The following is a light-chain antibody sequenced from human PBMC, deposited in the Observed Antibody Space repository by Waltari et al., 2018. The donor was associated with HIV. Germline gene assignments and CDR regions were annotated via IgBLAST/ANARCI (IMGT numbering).Light chain of an antibody. CDR2: VSS. Sequence: EILMTQSPVTLSVSPGDRASLSCRASQSISTNLAWYQHKPGHAPRLLIYVSSTRATGVPARFSGSGSGTEFTLTISSLQSEDFAVYYCQQYSKWPPLTFGGGTKVEIK. CDR3: QQYSKWPPLT. V-gene: IGKV3-15*01. J-gene: IGKJ4*01. CDR1: QSISTN.